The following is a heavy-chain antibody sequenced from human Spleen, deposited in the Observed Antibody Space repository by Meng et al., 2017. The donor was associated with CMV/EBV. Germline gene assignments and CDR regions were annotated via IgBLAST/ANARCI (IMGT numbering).Heavy chain of an antibody. D-gene: IGHD6-6*01. CDR1: GGSISSYY. J-gene: IGHJ5*02. CDR2: IYYSGST. CDR3: AREGAYSSSSHWFDP. Sequence: GSLRLSCTVSGGSISSYYWSWIRQPPGKGLEWIGYIYYSGSTNYNPSLKSRVTISVDTSKNQFSLKLSSVTAADTAVYYCAREGAYSSSSHWFDPWGQGTLVTVSS. V-gene: IGHV4-59*01.